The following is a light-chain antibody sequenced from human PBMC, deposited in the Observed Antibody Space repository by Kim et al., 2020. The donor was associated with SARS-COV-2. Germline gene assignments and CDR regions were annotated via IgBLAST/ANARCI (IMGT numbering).Light chain of an antibody. CDR3: QQRNSWPPAVT. V-gene: IGKV3D-20*02. CDR2: GAS. J-gene: IGKJ4*01. CDR1: QTVSDSY. Sequence: GERATLSCRASQTVSDSYLAWYQQKPGQAPRLLIYGASRRATGIPDRFTGSGSVTDFTLTISRLEPEDFSIYYCQQRNSWPPAVTFGGGTKVDIK.